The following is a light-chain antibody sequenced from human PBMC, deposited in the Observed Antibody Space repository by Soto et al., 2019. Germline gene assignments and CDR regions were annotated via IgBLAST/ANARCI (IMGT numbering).Light chain of an antibody. J-gene: IGKJ1*01. Sequence: MLTHSPGTLSLSPGERATLSCRASQSLSNSFIAWYQQKPCQAPRLLIYGASNRATGIPDRFSGSRSGTDFSLTISRLEPEDFAVYYCQQYGGSTRTFGQGTKVDIK. CDR1: QSLSNSF. CDR3: QQYGGSTRT. V-gene: IGKV3-20*01. CDR2: GAS.